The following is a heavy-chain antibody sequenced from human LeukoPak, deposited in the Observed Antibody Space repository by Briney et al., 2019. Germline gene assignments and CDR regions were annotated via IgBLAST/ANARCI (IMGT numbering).Heavy chain of an antibody. CDR2: FDPEDGET. V-gene: IGHV1-24*01. CDR3: ARMLRGEYYFDY. D-gene: IGHD3-16*01. Sequence: ASVKVSCKVSGYTLTELSMHWVRQAPGKGLEWMGGFDPEDGETIYAQKFQGRVTMTEDTSTDTAYMELSSLRSEDTAVYYCARMLRGEYYFDYWGQGTLVTVSS. CDR1: GYTLTELS. J-gene: IGHJ4*02.